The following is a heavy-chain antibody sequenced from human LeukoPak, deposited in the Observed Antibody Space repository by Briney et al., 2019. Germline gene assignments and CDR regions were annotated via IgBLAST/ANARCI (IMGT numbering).Heavy chain of an antibody. Sequence: GGSLRLSCAASGFTFSSYSMNWVRQAPGKGLEWVSSISSSSSYIYYADSVKGRFTISRDNAKNSLYLQMNSLRAEDTAVYYCARIEVVVAATRGAFDIWGQGTMVTVSS. CDR2: ISSSSSYI. D-gene: IGHD2-15*01. V-gene: IGHV3-21*01. CDR1: GFTFSSYS. J-gene: IGHJ3*02. CDR3: ARIEVVVAATRGAFDI.